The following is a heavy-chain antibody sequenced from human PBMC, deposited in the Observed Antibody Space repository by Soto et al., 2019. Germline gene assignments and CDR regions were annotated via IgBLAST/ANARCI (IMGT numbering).Heavy chain of an antibody. V-gene: IGHV2-5*02. Sequence: QITLKESGPTLVKPTQTLTLTCNFSGFSLSTSGVGVGWIRQPPGKAMEWLALIYWDDDKRYSPSLKSRLTITKDTSKNQVVLTMTNMDPVDTATYYCVHIRYGSGLFDYWGQGTLVTVSS. CDR2: IYWDDDK. CDR1: GFSLSTSGVG. J-gene: IGHJ4*02. D-gene: IGHD3-10*01. CDR3: VHIRYGSGLFDY.